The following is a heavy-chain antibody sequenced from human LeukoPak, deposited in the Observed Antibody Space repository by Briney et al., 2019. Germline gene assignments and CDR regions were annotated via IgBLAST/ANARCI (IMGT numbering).Heavy chain of an antibody. Sequence: GASVKVSCKASGGTFSSYAISWVRQAPGQGLEWMGRIIPILGIANYAQKLQGRVTMTTDTSTSTAYMELRSLRSDDTAVYYCARDRYYYGSGSYYNPPHYWGQGTLVTVSS. V-gene: IGHV1-69*04. D-gene: IGHD3-10*01. CDR1: GGTFSSYA. CDR3: ARDRYYYGSGSYYNPPHY. CDR2: IIPILGIA. J-gene: IGHJ4*02.